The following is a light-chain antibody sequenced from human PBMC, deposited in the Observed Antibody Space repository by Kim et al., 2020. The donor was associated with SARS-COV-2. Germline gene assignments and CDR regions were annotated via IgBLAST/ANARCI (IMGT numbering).Light chain of an antibody. J-gene: IGLJ1*01. CDR2: QDY. CDR1: KLGDKH. Sequence: SYELTQPPSVSVSPGQTASITCSGDKLGDKHACWYQQKPGQSPVLVIYQDYKRPSGIPERFSGSNSGNTATLTISGTQAMDEADYYCQAWVTTTTYVFGTGTKVTVL. CDR3: QAWVTTTTYV. V-gene: IGLV3-1*01.